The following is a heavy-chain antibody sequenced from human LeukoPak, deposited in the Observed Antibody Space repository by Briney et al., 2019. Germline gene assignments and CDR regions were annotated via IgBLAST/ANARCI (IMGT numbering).Heavy chain of an antibody. D-gene: IGHD6-19*01. CDR2: ITWNGVAI. V-gene: IGHV3-9*01. CDR3: ARDGREVRTDEPWLDF. CDR1: GFTFGTYA. J-gene: IGHJ4*02. Sequence: PGRSLRLSCAASGFTFGTYAMHWVRQGPGKGLEWVSGITWNGVAIDYADSVRGRFTISRDNAKNFLYLQMNSLRPEDTAFYYSARDGREVRTDEPWLDFWGRGSLVTVSS.